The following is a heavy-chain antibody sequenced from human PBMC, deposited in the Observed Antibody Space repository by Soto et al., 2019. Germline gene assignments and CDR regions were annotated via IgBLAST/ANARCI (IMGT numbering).Heavy chain of an antibody. V-gene: IGHV3-11*01. CDR1: GFTFSDYY. D-gene: IGHD5-18*01. Sequence: GGSLRLSCAASGFTFSDYYMSWIRQAPGKGLEWVSSITSSGSTTYYTDSVKGRFTISRDNAKNSLYLQMNSLRAEDTAVYYCARERYSYGPYYFDYWGQGTLVTVSS. J-gene: IGHJ4*02. CDR3: ARERYSYGPYYFDY. CDR2: ITSSGSTT.